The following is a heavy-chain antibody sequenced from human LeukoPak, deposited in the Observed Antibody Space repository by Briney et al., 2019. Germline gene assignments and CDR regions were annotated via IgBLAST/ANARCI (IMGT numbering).Heavy chain of an antibody. CDR1: GFTFSSYA. D-gene: IGHD3-3*01. J-gene: IGHJ4*02. CDR3: ARGLYDFWSGYSYYFDY. CDR2: IKQDGSEK. Sequence: PGGSLRLSCAAPGFTFSSYAMHWDRQAPGKGLEWVANIKQDGSEKYYVDSVKGRFTISRDNAKNSLYLQMNSRRAEDTAVYYCARGLYDFWSGYSYYFDYWGQGTLVTVSS. V-gene: IGHV3-7*04.